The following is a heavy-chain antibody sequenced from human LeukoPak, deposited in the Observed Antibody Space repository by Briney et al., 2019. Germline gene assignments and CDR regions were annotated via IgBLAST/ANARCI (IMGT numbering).Heavy chain of an antibody. CDR3: AAGTVTMYRWFDP. CDR1: GGSISSYY. Sequence: SETLSLTCTVSGGSISSYYWSWIRQPPGKGLEWIGYIYTSGSTNYNPSLKSRVAISVDTSKNQFSLKLSSVTAADTAVYYCAAGTVTMYRWFDPWGQGTLVTVSS. J-gene: IGHJ5*02. V-gene: IGHV4-4*09. D-gene: IGHD4-17*01. CDR2: IYTSGST.